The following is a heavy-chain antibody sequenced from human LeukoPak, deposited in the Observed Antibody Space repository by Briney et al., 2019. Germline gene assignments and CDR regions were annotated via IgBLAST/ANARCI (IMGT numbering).Heavy chain of an antibody. V-gene: IGHV1-2*06. CDR3: ATTFVANAFDV. Sequence: ASVKVSCQASGYTFTGYFMDWVRQAPGQGLEWMGRINPNTGGTDFALKFQGRVTMTRDTSISTAYMELSSLRSDDSAVYYCATTFVANAFDVWGQGAMVTVSS. D-gene: IGHD2-21*01. CDR1: GYTFTGYF. CDR2: INPNTGGT. J-gene: IGHJ3*01.